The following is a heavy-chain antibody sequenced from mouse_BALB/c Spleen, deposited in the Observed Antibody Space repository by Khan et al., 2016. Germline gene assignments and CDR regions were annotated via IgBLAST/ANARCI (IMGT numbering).Heavy chain of an antibody. CDR2: IHPSDSES. J-gene: IGHJ4*01. D-gene: IGHD2-1*01. V-gene: IGHV1-61*01. Sequence: QVQLKQSGTELVRPGASVKLSCKASGYSFTRYWMNWVKQRPGQGLEWIGRIHPSDSESRLNQKFKDKATLTVDTSSSIAYMQLSSPTSEDSAVYYCTRSAYGNHPYYAMDYWGQGTSVTVSS. CDR1: GYSFTRYW. CDR3: TRSAYGNHPYYAMDY.